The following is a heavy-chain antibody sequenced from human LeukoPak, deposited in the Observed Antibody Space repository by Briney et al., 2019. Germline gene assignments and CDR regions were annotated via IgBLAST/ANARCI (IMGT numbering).Heavy chain of an antibody. CDR3: ARDGRRGYSYGYEDY. J-gene: IGHJ4*02. CDR1: GVTFSSYG. CDR2: IWYDGSNK. Sequence: GRSLRLSCAVSGVTFSSYGMHWVRHPPGKGLEGGGVIWYDGSNKYYTDSVKCRFTISRDNSKNALYLQMNCLRAEDTAVYYCARDGRRGYSYGYEDYWGQGTLVTGSS. V-gene: IGHV3-33*01. D-gene: IGHD5-18*01.